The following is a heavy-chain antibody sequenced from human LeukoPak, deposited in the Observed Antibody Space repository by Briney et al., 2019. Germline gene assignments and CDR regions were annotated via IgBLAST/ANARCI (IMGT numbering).Heavy chain of an antibody. CDR3: ARYGRGGFDP. CDR2: ISSSGST. CDR1: GGSISSGSYY. D-gene: IGHD3-16*01. Sequence: PSETLSLTCTVSGGSISSGSYYWSWIRQPAGKGLEWMGRISSSGSTNYNPSLKTRVTISMDTSKNQFSLKLTSVTAADTALYYCARYGRGGFDPWGQGTLVTVSS. V-gene: IGHV4-61*02. J-gene: IGHJ5*02.